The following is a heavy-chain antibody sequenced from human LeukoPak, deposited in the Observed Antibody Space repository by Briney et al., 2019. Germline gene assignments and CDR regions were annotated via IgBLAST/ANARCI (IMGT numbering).Heavy chain of an antibody. J-gene: IGHJ4*02. CDR1: GYTFTSYD. V-gene: IGHV1-8*01. Sequence: GASVKVSCKASGYTFTSYDINWVRQATGQGLEWMGWMNPNSGNTGYAQKFQGRVTITTDESTSTAYMELSSLRSEDTAVYYCARDRMVRGVIMGGEFDYWGQGTLVTVSS. CDR3: ARDRMVRGVIMGGEFDY. D-gene: IGHD3-10*01. CDR2: MNPNSGNT.